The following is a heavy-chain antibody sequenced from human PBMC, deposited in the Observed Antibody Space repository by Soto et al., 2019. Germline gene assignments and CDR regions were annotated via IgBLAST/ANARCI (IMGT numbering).Heavy chain of an antibody. CDR1: GYNFLTYG. CDR2: ISTDNTHR. V-gene: IGHV1-18*01. D-gene: IGHD3-22*01. J-gene: IGHJ6*02. Sequence: ASVKVSCKASGYNFLTYGISWLRQAPGRGLEWMGWISTDNTHRNYAQNFQERVTMTTDTSTNTAYMELRSLRSDDTAIYYCARDRGYYDSTYYYYYGMDVWGQGTTVTVSS. CDR3: ARDRGYYDSTYYYYYGMDV.